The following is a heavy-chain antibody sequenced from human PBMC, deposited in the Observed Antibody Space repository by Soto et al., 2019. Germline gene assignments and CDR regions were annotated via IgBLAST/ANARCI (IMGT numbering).Heavy chain of an antibody. J-gene: IGHJ3*02. V-gene: IGHV3-9*01. CDR3: AKDESAGDYYDILTGYYRDDAFDI. CDR1: GFTFDDYA. D-gene: IGHD3-9*01. CDR2: ISWNSGSI. Sequence: GGSLRLSCAASGFTFDDYAMHWVRQAPGKGLEWVSGISWNSGSIGYAASLKGRFTISRDNAKNSLYLQMNSLRAEATALYYCAKDESAGDYYDILTGYYRDDAFDIWGQGTMVTVSS.